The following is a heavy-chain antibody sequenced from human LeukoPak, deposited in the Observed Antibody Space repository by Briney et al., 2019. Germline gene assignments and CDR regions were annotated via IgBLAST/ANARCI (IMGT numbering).Heavy chain of an antibody. V-gene: IGHV4-59*08. D-gene: IGHD3-10*01. CDR3: ARHEGNYGSLYYYGMDV. Sequence: PSETLSLTCTVSSGSISSYYWSWIRQPPGKGLEWIGYIYYSGSTNYNPSLKSRVTISVDTSKNQFSLKLSSVSAADTAVYYCARHEGNYGSLYYYGMDVWGRGTTVTVSS. J-gene: IGHJ6*02. CDR1: SGSISSYY. CDR2: IYYSGST.